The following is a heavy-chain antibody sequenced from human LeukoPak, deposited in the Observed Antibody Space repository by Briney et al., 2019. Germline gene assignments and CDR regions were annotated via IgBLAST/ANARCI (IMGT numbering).Heavy chain of an antibody. V-gene: IGHV4-59*01. D-gene: IGHD3-22*01. CDR1: GDSISSYY. Sequence: SETLSLTCTVPGDSISSYYWNCIRPPPEGGLEWIWYIYYSGNTNYNPSLKSRVNISVETSKIQFSLKLSSVTAAETAVYYCARGVPYYYENSGYPFDYWGQGTLVTVSS. CDR2: IYYSGNT. J-gene: IGHJ4*02. CDR3: ARGVPYYYENSGYPFDY.